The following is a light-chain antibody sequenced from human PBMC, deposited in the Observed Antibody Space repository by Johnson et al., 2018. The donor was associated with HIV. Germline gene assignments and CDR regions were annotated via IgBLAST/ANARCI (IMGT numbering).Light chain of an antibody. Sequence: QSVLTQPPSVSAAPGQKVTISCSGSSSNIGDNFVSWYQQLPGRAPKLLIYENNKRPSGIPDRFSGSKSDTSASLGITGLQTGDEADYYCGTWDSRLGAYVFGTGTKVTVL. CDR1: SSNIGDNF. CDR2: ENN. J-gene: IGLJ1*01. CDR3: GTWDSRLGAYV. V-gene: IGLV1-51*02.